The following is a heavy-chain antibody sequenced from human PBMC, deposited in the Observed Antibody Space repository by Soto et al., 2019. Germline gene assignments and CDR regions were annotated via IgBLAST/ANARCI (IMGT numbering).Heavy chain of an antibody. D-gene: IGHD5-12*01. CDR3: ARAGRDGYNCDY. Sequence: GASVKVSCKASGGTFSSYAISWVRQAPGQGLEWMGGIIPIFGTANYAQKFQGRVTITADESTSTAYMELSSLRSEDTAVYYCARAGRDGYNCDYWGQGTLVTAPQ. CDR2: IIPIFGTA. J-gene: IGHJ4*02. CDR1: GGTFSSYA. V-gene: IGHV1-69*13.